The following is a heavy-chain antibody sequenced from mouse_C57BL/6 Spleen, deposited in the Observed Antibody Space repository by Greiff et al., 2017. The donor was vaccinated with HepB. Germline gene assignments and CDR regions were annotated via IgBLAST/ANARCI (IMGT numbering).Heavy chain of an antibody. V-gene: IGHV1-69*01. J-gene: IGHJ1*03. Sequence: QVQLQQPGAELVMPGASVKLSCKASGYTFTSYWMHWVKQRPGQGLEWIGEIDPSDSYTNYNQKFKGKSTLTVDKSSSTAYMQLSSLTSEDSAVYCWARRAGSSEYWYFDVWGTGTTVTVSS. CDR2: IDPSDSYT. D-gene: IGHD1-1*01. CDR3: ARRAGSSEYWYFDV. CDR1: GYTFTSYW.